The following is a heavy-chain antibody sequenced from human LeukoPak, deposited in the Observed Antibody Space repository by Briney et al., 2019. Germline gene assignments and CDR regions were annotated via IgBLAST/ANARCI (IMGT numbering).Heavy chain of an antibody. D-gene: IGHD3-22*01. J-gene: IGHJ5*02. Sequence: SETLSLTCTVSGGSITDTTYYWGWIRQPPGKRLEWIGSIYRSGDTYYNPSLNNRVTLSVDTSKNQFSLQLSSVTSADTTVYYCAGPDSPSRFAHWGQGTLVTVSS. CDR1: GGSITDTTYY. CDR2: IYRSGDT. V-gene: IGHV4-39*01. CDR3: AGPDSPSRFAH.